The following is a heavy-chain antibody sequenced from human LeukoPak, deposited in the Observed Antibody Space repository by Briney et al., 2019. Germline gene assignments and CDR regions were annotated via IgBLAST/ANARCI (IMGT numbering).Heavy chain of an antibody. V-gene: IGHV3-23*01. J-gene: IGHJ3*01. CDR3: AKEMATIRAFDF. CDR1: GFTFSTYA. CDR2: ISGSGSST. D-gene: IGHD5-24*01. Sequence: GGSLRLSRAASGFTFSTYAMSWVRQAPGKGLEWVSVISGSGSSTYYADSVKGRFTISRDNSKNTLYLQMNSLRAEDMAVYYCAKEMATIRAFDFWGQGTMVTVSS.